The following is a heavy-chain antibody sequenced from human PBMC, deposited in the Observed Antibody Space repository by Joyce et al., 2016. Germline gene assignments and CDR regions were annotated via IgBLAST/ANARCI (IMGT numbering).Heavy chain of an antibody. Sequence: QVQLVQSGAEVKKPGASVKVSCKVSGYTFTSYDINWVRLATGQGLEWMGWMNPNSGNTGSAQKFQGRVTMTRNTSISTAYMELSSLRSEDTAVYYCARERNFGDLSFDPWGQGTLVTVSS. CDR3: ARERNFGDLSFDP. CDR1: GYTFTSYD. V-gene: IGHV1-8*01. D-gene: IGHD4-17*01. CDR2: MNPNSGNT. J-gene: IGHJ5*02.